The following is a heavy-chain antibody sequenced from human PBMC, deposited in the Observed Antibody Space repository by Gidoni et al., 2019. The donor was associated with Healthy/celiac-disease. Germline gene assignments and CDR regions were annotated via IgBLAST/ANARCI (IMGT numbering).Heavy chain of an antibody. D-gene: IGHD3-10*01. CDR2: ISAYNGNT. CDR3: ARDYNYYGSGSYQDNWFDP. V-gene: IGHV1-18*01. CDR1: GYTFTSYG. J-gene: IGHJ5*02. Sequence: QVQLVQSGAEVKKPGASVKVSCKASGYTFTSYGLSWVRQAPGQGLEWMGWISAYNGNTNYAQKLQGRVTMTTDTSTSTAYMELRSLRSDDTAVYYCARDYNYYGSGSYQDNWFDPWGQGTLVTVSS.